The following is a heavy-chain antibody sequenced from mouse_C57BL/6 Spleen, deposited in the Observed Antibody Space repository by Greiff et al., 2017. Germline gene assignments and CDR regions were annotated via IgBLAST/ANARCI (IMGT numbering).Heavy chain of an antibody. Sequence: EVKLQESGGDLVKPGGSLKLSCAASGFTFSSYGMSWVRQTPDKRLEWVATISSGGSYTYYPDSVKGRFTISRDNAKNTLYLQMRSLRSEDTAMYYCARHMGREVACVDYWGQGTTLTVSS. V-gene: IGHV5-6*01. CDR3: ARHMGREVACVDY. CDR2: ISSGGSYT. D-gene: IGHD4-1*01. J-gene: IGHJ2*01. CDR1: GFTFSSYG.